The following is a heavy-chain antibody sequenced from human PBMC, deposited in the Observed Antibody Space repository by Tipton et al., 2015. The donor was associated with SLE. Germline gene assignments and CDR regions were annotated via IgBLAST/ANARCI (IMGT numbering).Heavy chain of an antibody. CDR1: GFTFSRYA. CDR2: ISDGGGST. V-gene: IGHV3-23*01. Sequence: SLRLSCAASGFTFSRYAMSWVRQAPGKGLEWVSSISDGGGSTYYADSVKGRFTISRDNSNNALYLQMNSLRADDTAVYYCAKDPRVGVTRVWYFDLWGRGTLVTVSS. J-gene: IGHJ2*01. CDR3: AKDPRVGVTRVWYFDL. D-gene: IGHD1-26*01.